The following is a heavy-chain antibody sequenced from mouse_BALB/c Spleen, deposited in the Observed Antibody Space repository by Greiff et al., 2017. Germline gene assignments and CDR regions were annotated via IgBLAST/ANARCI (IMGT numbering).Heavy chain of an antibody. CDR2: ISSGSSTI. CDR3: ARNYGSTPYFDY. CDR1: GFTFSSFG. Sequence: EVKVVESGGGLVQPGGSRKLSCAASGFTFSSFGMHWVRQAPEKGLEWVAYISSGSSTIYYADTVKGRFTISRDNPKNTLFLQMTSLRSEDTAMYYCARNYGSTPYFDYWGQGTTLTVSS. J-gene: IGHJ2*01. D-gene: IGHD1-1*01. V-gene: IGHV5-17*02.